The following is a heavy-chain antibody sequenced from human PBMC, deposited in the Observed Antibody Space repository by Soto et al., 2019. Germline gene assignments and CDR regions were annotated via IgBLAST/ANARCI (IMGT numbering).Heavy chain of an antibody. CDR2: IYYSGST. CDR3: ARDSLTDSSGWYNWFDP. CDR1: GGSISSYY. J-gene: IGHJ5*02. D-gene: IGHD6-19*01. V-gene: IGHV4-59*01. Sequence: TSETLSLTCTVSGGSISSYYWSWIRQPPGKGLEWIGYIYYSGSTNYNPSLKSRVTISVDTSKNQFSLKLSSVTAADTAVYYCARDSLTDSSGWYNWFDPWGQGTLVTVSS.